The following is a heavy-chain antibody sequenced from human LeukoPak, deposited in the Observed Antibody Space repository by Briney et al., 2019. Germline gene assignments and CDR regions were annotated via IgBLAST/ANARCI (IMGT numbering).Heavy chain of an antibody. D-gene: IGHD1-14*01. V-gene: IGHV4-39*07. Sequence: SETLSLTCTVSGGSISSSNYYWGWIRQPPGKGLEWIGSIYYSGSTYYNPSLKSRVTKSVDTSKNQFSLKLHSVTAADSAVYYCARADYRNAFDIWGQGTMVTVSS. CDR1: GGSISSSNYY. CDR2: IYYSGST. J-gene: IGHJ3*02. CDR3: ARADYRNAFDI.